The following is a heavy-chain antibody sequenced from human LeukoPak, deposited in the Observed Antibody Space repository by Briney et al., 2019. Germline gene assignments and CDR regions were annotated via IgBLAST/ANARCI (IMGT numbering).Heavy chain of an antibody. Sequence: SETLSLTCTVSGGSISSGGYYWSWIRQHPGKGLEWIGYIYYSGSTYYNPSFKSRVTISVDTSKNQFSLKLSSVTAADTAVYYCASRRYYDSSGYPNWFDPWGQGTLVTVSS. CDR3: ASRRYYDSSGYPNWFDP. CDR2: IYYSGST. CDR1: GGSISSGGYY. D-gene: IGHD3-22*01. J-gene: IGHJ5*02. V-gene: IGHV4-31*03.